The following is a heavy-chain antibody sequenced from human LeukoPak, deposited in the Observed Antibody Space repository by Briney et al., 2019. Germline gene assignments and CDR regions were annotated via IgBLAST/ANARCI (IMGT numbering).Heavy chain of an antibody. Sequence: SVKVSCKASGGTFSSYAISWVRQAPGQGLEWMGGIIPIFGTANYAQKFQGRVTITADESTSTAYMELSSLRSEDTAVYYCARDSPPGSASDDILTGYQPPRDYSMDVWGKGTTVTVSS. CDR1: GGTFSSYA. D-gene: IGHD3-9*01. CDR3: ARDSPPGSASDDILTGYQPPRDYSMDV. CDR2: IIPIFGTA. J-gene: IGHJ6*04. V-gene: IGHV1-69*13.